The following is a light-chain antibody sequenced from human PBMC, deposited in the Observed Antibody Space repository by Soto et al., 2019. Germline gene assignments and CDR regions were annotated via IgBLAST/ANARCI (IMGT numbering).Light chain of an antibody. V-gene: IGKV3-20*01. CDR3: QQYGSSPWT. CDR1: QSVSSSY. Sequence: EIVLTQSPGTLSLSPGERATLSCRASQSVSSSYLAWYQQKPGQAPRLLIYGASSRATGIPDRFSGSESGTDFTLTISRLETEDVAVYYCQQYGSSPWTFGQGTKVEIK. J-gene: IGKJ1*01. CDR2: GAS.